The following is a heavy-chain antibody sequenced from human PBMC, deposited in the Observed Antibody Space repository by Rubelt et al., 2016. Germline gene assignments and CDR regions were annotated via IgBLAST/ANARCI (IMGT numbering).Heavy chain of an antibody. J-gene: IGHJ4*02. CDR3: ASGHTYGSYFDY. D-gene: IGHD3-10*01. Sequence: KASGGTFSSYAISWVRQAPGQGPEWMGRIIPILGIANYAQKFQGRVTITADKSTSTAYMELSSLRSEDTAVYYCASGHTYGSYFDYWGQGTLVTVSP. V-gene: IGHV1-69*04. CDR2: IIPILGIA. CDR1: GGTFSSYA.